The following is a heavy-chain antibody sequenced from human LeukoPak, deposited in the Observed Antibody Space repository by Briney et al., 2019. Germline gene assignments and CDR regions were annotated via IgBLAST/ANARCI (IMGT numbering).Heavy chain of an antibody. CDR2: ISSSSSYI. J-gene: IGHJ5*02. Sequence: GGALRLYCAASGFTFSSYSMNWVRQAPGKGLESVSSISSSSSYIYHADSVKGRFTISRDNAKNSLYLPMNSLRAEATAVYYCGRDNGGYMVRGPHLFGFDPWGHGTLVTVSS. CDR3: GRDNGGYMVRGPHLFGFDP. D-gene: IGHD3-10*01. V-gene: IGHV3-21*01. CDR1: GFTFSSYS.